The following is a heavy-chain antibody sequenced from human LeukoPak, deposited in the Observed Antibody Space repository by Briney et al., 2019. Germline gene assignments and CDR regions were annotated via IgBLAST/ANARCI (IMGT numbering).Heavy chain of an antibody. CDR3: ARVAAGYSVNYFDY. D-gene: IGHD4-23*01. CDR1: EFAFSTYN. J-gene: IGHJ4*02. Sequence: GGSLRLSWAASEFAFSTYNMNWVRQAPWKGLEWVSYISTGSSTTYYADSVKGRFTISRDNVENSLYLQMNSLRDEDTVVYYCARVAAGYSVNYFDYWGQGTLVTVSS. V-gene: IGHV3-48*02. CDR2: ISTGSSTT.